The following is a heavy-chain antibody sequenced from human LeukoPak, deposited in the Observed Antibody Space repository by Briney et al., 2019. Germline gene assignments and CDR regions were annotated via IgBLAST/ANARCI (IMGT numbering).Heavy chain of an antibody. Sequence: SETLSLTCAVYGESFSGYYWSWIRQPPGKGLEWIGEINHSGSTNYNPSLKSRVTISVDTSKNQFSLKLSSVTAADTAVYYCARGRIAAVAGTGYWGQGTLVTVSS. CDR1: GESFSGYY. V-gene: IGHV4-34*01. J-gene: IGHJ4*02. CDR3: ARGRIAAVAGTGY. D-gene: IGHD6-19*01. CDR2: INHSGST.